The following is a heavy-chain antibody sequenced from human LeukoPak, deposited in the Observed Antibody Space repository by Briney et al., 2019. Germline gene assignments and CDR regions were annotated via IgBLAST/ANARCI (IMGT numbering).Heavy chain of an antibody. CDR2: IYYSGST. V-gene: IGHV4-39*07. Sequence: SETLSLTCTVSGGSISSSSYYWGWIRQPPGKGLEWIGSIYYSGSTYYNPSLKSRVTISVDTSKNQFSLKLSSVTAADTAVYYCARSRKGGEDYWGQGTLVTVSS. D-gene: IGHD2-21*01. CDR1: GGSISSSSYY. CDR3: ARSRKGGEDY. J-gene: IGHJ4*02.